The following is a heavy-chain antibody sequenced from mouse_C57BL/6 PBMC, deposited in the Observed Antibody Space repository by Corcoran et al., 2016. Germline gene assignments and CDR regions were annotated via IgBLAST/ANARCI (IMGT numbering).Heavy chain of an antibody. V-gene: IGHV1-63*01. Sequence: QVQLQQSGAELVRPGTSVKMSCKASGYTFTNYWIGWAKQRPGHGLEWIGDIYPGGGYTNYNEKFKGKATLTADKSSSTAYMQFSSLTSEDSAIYYCARWTIYDGYPYWYFDVWGTGTTVTVSS. D-gene: IGHD2-3*01. CDR3: ARWTIYDGYPYWYFDV. CDR1: GYTFTNYW. CDR2: IYPGGGYT. J-gene: IGHJ1*03.